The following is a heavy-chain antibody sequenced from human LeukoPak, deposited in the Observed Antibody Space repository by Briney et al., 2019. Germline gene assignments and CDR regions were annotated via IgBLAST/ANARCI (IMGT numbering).Heavy chain of an antibody. CDR3: ARGEGIIRRYYYDSSGYPDY. Sequence: GGSLRLSCAASGFTFSSYAMSWVRQAPGKGLEWVSAISTSGGSTYYADSVKGRFTISRDNAKNTLYLQMNSLRAEDTAVYYCARGEGIIRRYYYDSSGYPDYWGQGTLVTVSS. J-gene: IGHJ4*02. CDR1: GFTFSSYA. D-gene: IGHD3-22*01. CDR2: ISTSGGST. V-gene: IGHV3-23*01.